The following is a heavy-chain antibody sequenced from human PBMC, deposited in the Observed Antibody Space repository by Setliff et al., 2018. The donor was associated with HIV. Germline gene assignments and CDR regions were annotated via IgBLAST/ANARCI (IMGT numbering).Heavy chain of an antibody. CDR2: ISPSGGRP. V-gene: IGHV1-46*01. D-gene: IGHD6-13*01. Sequence: ASVKVSCKPSGYTFGNYYIHWVRQAPGQGLEWMGIISPSGGRPSYSQKFQGRVTMTWDTSTRTLYMQLRSLRSDDTAVYYCARDSDQGATGHYGMDVWGQGTTVTVSS. CDR3: ARDSDQGATGHYGMDV. CDR1: GYTFGNYY. J-gene: IGHJ6*02.